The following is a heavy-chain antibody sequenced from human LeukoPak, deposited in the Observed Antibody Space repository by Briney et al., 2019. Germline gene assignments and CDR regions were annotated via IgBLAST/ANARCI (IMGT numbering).Heavy chain of an antibody. CDR1: GFIFSSDS. Sequence: GGSLRLSCATSGFIFSSDSMIWVRQAPGKGLEWVSSISSTGAYIYYADSLKGRFTISRDNAKNSLYLQMNSLRADDTAVYYCAKDKNWNVCDYWGRGTLVTVSS. D-gene: IGHD1-1*01. CDR3: AKDKNWNVCDY. V-gene: IGHV3-21*01. CDR2: ISSTGAYI. J-gene: IGHJ4*02.